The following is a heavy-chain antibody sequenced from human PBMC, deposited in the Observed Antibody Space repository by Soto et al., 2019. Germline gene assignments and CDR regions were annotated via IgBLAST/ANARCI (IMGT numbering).Heavy chain of an antibody. CDR1: GFTFSSYA. J-gene: IGHJ6*02. CDR3: ARDRYYYDSSGYFYYYYGMDV. D-gene: IGHD3-22*01. CDR2: ISYDGSNK. V-gene: IGHV3-30-3*01. Sequence: GGSLRLSCAASGFTFSSYAMHWVRQAPGKGLEWVAVISYDGSNKYYADSVKGRFTISRDNSKNTLYLQMNSLRAEDTAVYYCARDRYYYDSSGYFYYYYGMDVWGQGTTVTVSS.